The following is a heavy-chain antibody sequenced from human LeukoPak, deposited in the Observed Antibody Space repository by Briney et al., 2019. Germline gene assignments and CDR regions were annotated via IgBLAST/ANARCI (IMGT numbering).Heavy chain of an antibody. Sequence: GSPGLPCAASGFSVSNTYMSWVRQAPGKGLEWVTVIYSGDSGVSTYYADSVKGRFTISRHNSKNTLYLQMSSLRAEDTAVYFCARSAARLRYYYAMDVWGQGTAFTVCS. CDR3: ARSAARLRYYYAMDV. J-gene: IGHJ6*02. CDR1: GFSVSNTY. V-gene: IGHV3-53*04. CDR2: IYSGDSGVST. D-gene: IGHD6-6*01.